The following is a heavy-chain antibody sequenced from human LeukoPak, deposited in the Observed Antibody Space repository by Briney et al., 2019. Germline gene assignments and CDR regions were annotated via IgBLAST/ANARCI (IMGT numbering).Heavy chain of an antibody. D-gene: IGHD3-10*01. Sequence: PGGSLRLSCAASGFTFSSYAMSWVRQAPGKGLEWVANIKQDGSEKYYVDSVKGRFTISRDNAKNSLYLQMNSLRAEDTAVYYCASLYGSGPNWFDPRGQGTLVTVSS. J-gene: IGHJ5*02. CDR1: GFTFSSYA. CDR2: IKQDGSEK. V-gene: IGHV3-7*01. CDR3: ASLYGSGPNWFDP.